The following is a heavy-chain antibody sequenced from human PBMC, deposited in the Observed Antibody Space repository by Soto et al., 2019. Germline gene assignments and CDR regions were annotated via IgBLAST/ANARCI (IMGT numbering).Heavy chain of an antibody. J-gene: IGHJ5*02. CDR2: FSGTGGYT. CDR1: GFTLSNYA. D-gene: IGHD4-17*01. CDR3: ARGQRALITYGPFDP. V-gene: IGHV3-23*01. Sequence: GGSLRLSCAASGFTLSNYAMSWVRQAPGRGLEWVSTFSGTGGYTYYTDSVKGRFTISRDESKNTLFLHMNSLRAADTAVYYCARGQRALITYGPFDPWGQGTLVTVSS.